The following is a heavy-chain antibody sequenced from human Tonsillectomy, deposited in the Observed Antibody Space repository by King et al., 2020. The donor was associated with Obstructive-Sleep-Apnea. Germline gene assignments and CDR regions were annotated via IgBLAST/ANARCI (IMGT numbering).Heavy chain of an antibody. CDR1: GFTFSNAW. CDR3: TTGDSSSSAYYYGMDV. Sequence: VQLVESGGGLVKPGGSLRLSCAASGFTFSNAWMSWVRQAPGKGLEWVGRIKSKTDGGTTDYAAPVKGRFTISRDDSKNTLYLQMNSLKTEDTAVYYCTTGDSSSSAYYYGMDVWGQGTTVTVSS. J-gene: IGHJ6*02. V-gene: IGHV3-15*01. D-gene: IGHD6-6*01. CDR2: IKSKTDGGTT.